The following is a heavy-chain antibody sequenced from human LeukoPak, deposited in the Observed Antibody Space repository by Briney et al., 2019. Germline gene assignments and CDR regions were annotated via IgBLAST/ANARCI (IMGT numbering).Heavy chain of an antibody. CDR3: ARDLGSGGSCYRN. Sequence: HPGGSLRLSCAASGFTFSAYWMHWVRQAPGKGLAWVSRINDDETVTNYADSVKGRFTISRDNAKNTLYLQMNSLRAEDTAVYFCARDLGSGGSCYRNWGQGTLVTVSS. CDR1: GFTFSAYW. J-gene: IGHJ4*02. D-gene: IGHD2-15*01. V-gene: IGHV3-74*01. CDR2: INDDETVT.